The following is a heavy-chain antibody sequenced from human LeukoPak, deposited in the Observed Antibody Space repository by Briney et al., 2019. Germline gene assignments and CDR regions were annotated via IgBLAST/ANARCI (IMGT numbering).Heavy chain of an antibody. V-gene: IGHV4-59*01. Sequence: LRLSCAASGFTFDDYGMHWVRQPPGKGLEWIGYIYYSGSTNYNPSLKSRVTISVDTSKNQFSLKLSSVTAADTAVYYCARVSGSSSPGNFDYWGQGTLVTVSS. J-gene: IGHJ4*02. CDR2: IYYSGST. D-gene: IGHD6-6*01. CDR1: GFTFDDYG. CDR3: ARVSGSSSPGNFDY.